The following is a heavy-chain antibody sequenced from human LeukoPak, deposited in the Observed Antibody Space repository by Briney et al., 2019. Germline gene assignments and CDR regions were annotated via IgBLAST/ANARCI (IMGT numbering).Heavy chain of an antibody. V-gene: IGHV4-39*01. CDR2: IYYSGNT. D-gene: IGHD3-22*01. CDR1: GGSIRSSSYY. J-gene: IGHJ4*02. CDR3: ARHSSRVIVVVNN. Sequence: SETLSLTCTVSGGSIRSSSYYWGWIRQPPGKGLEWIGSIYYSGNTYYNPSLKSRVTISVDTSKNQFSLKLSSVTAADTAVYYCARHSSRVIVVVNNWGQGILVTVSS.